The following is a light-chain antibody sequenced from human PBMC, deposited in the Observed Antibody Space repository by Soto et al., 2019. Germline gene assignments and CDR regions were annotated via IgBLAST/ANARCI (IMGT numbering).Light chain of an antibody. CDR2: GAF. CDR1: QSVSSSY. V-gene: IGKV3-20*01. J-gene: IGKJ5*01. Sequence: EIVLTQSPGTLSLSPGERATLSCRASQSVSSSYLAWYQQKPGQAPRLLIYGAFSRATGIPDRFSGSGSGTDFTLTINRLEPEDFAMYYCQQDGPITFGQGTRLEIK. CDR3: QQDGPIT.